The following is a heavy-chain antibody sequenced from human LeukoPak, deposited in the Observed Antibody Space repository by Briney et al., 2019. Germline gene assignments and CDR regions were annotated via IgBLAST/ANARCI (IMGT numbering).Heavy chain of an antibody. CDR3: ASGDSSGYYYDYFDY. CDR1: GYTFTGYY. D-gene: IGHD3-22*01. J-gene: IGHJ4*02. CDR2: INPNSGGT. Sequence: ASVKVSFKASGYTFTGYYMHWVRQAPGQGLEWMGWINPNSGGTNYAQKFQGRVTMTRDTSISTAYMELSRLRSDDTAVYYCASGDSSGYYYDYFDYWGQGTLVTVSS. V-gene: IGHV1-2*02.